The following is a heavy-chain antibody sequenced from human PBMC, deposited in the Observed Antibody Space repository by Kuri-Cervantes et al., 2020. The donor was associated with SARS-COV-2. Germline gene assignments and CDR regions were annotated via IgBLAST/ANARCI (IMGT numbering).Heavy chain of an antibody. V-gene: IGHV3-30*18. CDR1: GFTFSTYG. Sequence: GRSLRLSCAASGFTFSTYGMHWVRQAPGKGLEWVAVISYDGTNKYYADSVKGRFTISRDNSKNTLYLQMNSLRPEDTAVYYCAKSFDPYNSLSGDYFDYWGQGTLVTVSS. CDR3: AKSFDPYNSLSGDYFDY. CDR2: ISYDGTNK. J-gene: IGHJ4*02. D-gene: IGHD5-24*01.